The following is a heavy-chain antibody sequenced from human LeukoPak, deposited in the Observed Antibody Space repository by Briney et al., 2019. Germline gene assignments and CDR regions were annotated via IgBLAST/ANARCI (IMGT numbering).Heavy chain of an antibody. CDR1: GFTFSSYG. CDR2: ISGNGGST. Sequence: GRSLRLSCAASGFTFSSYGMSWVRQAPGKGLEWVSSISGNGGSTYYADSVKGRFTISRDNSKNTLYLQMNSLRAEDTAAYYCAKNLYHFDYWGQGTLVTVSS. CDR3: AKNLYHFDY. D-gene: IGHD2-8*01. V-gene: IGHV3-23*01. J-gene: IGHJ4*02.